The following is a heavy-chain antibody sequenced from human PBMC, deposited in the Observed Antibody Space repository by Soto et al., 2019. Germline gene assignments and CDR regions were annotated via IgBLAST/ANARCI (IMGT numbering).Heavy chain of an antibody. J-gene: IGHJ3*02. CDR1: GYTFTSYY. CDR2: INPSGGST. V-gene: IGHV1-46*01. CDR3: ARVKRGVYDSSGLEPLGPDAFDI. D-gene: IGHD3-22*01. Sequence: ASVKVSCKASGYTFTSYYMHWVRQAPGQGLEWMGIINPSGGSTSYAQKFQGRVTMTRDTSTSTVYMELSSLRSEDTAVYYCARVKRGVYDSSGLEPLGPDAFDIWG.